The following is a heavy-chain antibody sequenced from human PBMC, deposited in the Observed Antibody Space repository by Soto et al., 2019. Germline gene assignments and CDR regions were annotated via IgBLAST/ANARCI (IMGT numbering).Heavy chain of an antibody. CDR1: GGSISSRGYY. CDR3: ARTYDGSGPNSGGYGFDI. J-gene: IGHJ3*02. CDR2: IYYSGST. Sequence: SKTLSLTCTVSGGSISSRGYYWGWIRQPPGKGLEWIGTIYYSGSTYYNPSLKSRVTISVDTSKNQFSLKLSSVTAADTAVYYCARTYDGSGPNSGGYGFDIWGQGTLVT. D-gene: IGHD3-22*01. V-gene: IGHV4-39*01.